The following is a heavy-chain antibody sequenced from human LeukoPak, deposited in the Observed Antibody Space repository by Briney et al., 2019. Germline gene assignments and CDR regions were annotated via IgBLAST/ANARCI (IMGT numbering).Heavy chain of an antibody. CDR2: ISGSGGST. J-gene: IGHJ4*02. D-gene: IGHD5-12*01. Sequence: GGSLRLSCAASGFTFSSYAMSWVRQAPGKGLEWVSAISGSGGSTYYADSVKGRFTISRDNSKNTLYLQMTSLGAEDTAVYYCAKSQVATSLRYYFDYWGQGTLVTVSP. V-gene: IGHV3-23*01. CDR1: GFTFSSYA. CDR3: AKSQVATSLRYYFDY.